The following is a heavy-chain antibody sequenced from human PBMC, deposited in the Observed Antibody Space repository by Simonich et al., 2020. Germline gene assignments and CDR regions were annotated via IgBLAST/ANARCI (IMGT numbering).Heavy chain of an antibody. V-gene: IGHV1-2*02. CDR1: GYTFTGYY. J-gene: IGHJ6*03. D-gene: IGHD3-3*01. CDR2: INPNSGGT. Sequence: QVQLVQSGAEVKKPGASVKVSCKASGYTFTGYYMHWVRQAPGQGLEGRGWINPNSGGTNDAQKFQGRVTMTRDTSISTAYMELSRLRSDDTAVYYCARGGVQYYYYYMDVWGKGTTVTVSS. CDR3: ARGGVQYYYYYMDV.